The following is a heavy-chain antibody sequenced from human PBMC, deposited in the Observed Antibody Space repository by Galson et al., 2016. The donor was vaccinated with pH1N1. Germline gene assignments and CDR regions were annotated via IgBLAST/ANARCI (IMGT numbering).Heavy chain of an antibody. J-gene: IGHJ3*02. CDR1: GDSVSSNSAT. V-gene: IGHV6-1*01. D-gene: IGHD3-3*01. CDR2: TYYRSKWYN. CDR3: ARGVIDYDFWSGYQDHAAFDI. Sequence: CAISGDSVSSNSATWNWIRQSPSRGLEWLGRTYYRSKWYNDYAESVKSRIIISPDTSKNQLSLQLISVTPADTAVYYCARGVIDYDFWSGYQDHAAFDIWGQGTMVIVSS.